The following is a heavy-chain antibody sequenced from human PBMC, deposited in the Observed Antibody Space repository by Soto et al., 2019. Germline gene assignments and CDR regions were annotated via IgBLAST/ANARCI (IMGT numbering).Heavy chain of an antibody. J-gene: IGHJ5*02. Sequence: SETLSLTCAVSSGSISSSNWWSWVRQPPGKGLEWIGEIYHSGSTNYNPSLKSRVTISVDKSKNQFSLKLSSVTAADTAVYYCARDKGDCSGGSCYPRGDNWFDPWGQGTLVTVSS. V-gene: IGHV4-4*02. CDR1: SGSISSSNW. D-gene: IGHD2-15*01. CDR3: ARDKGDCSGGSCYPRGDNWFDP. CDR2: IYHSGST.